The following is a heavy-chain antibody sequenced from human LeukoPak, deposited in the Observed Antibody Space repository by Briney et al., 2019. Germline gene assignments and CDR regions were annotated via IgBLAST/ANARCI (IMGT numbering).Heavy chain of an antibody. CDR2: ISAYNGNT. CDR3: ARFSRAADPPFDL. V-gene: IGHV1-18*04. Sequence: GASVKVSCKASGHKFIAYYMHWVRQAPGQGLEWMGWISAYNGNTNYAQKLQGRVTMTTDTSTSTAYMELRSLRSDDTAVYYCARFSRAADPPFDLWGRGTLVTVSS. CDR1: GHKFIAYY. D-gene: IGHD6-13*01. J-gene: IGHJ2*01.